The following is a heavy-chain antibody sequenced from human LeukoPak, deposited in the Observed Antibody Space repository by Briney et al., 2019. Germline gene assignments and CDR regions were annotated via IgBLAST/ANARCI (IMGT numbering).Heavy chain of an antibody. CDR3: ARGLWDDRPKYNWFDP. CDR1: GYTFTDYA. J-gene: IGHJ5*02. Sequence: ASVKVSCKASGYTFTDYALHWVRQAPGQSLEWMGWITTGRGETRYSQEFQRRITFTRDTSASTVYMDLSDLRSDDTAVYYCARGLWDDRPKYNWFDPWGQGTLVTVSS. V-gene: IGHV1-3*04. CDR2: ITTGRGET. D-gene: IGHD3-16*01.